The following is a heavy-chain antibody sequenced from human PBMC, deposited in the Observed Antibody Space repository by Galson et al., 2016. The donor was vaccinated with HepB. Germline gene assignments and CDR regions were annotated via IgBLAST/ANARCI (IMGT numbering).Heavy chain of an antibody. CDR2: IYPDDSDT. J-gene: IGHJ3*01. D-gene: IGHD6-19*01. CDR3: ARQKGSGWYDEIFDV. Sequence: QSGAAVKKPGESLMISCKGSGYSFTSYWITWVRQMPGKGLEWMGIIYPDDSDTRYSPSFQGLVTISVDKSISTAYLQWSSLKASDTAMYYCARQKGSGWYDEIFDVWGQGTMVTVSS. CDR1: GYSFTSYW. V-gene: IGHV5-51*01.